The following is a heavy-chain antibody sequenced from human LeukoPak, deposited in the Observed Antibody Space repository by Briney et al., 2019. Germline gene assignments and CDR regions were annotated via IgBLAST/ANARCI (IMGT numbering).Heavy chain of an antibody. D-gene: IGHD1-26*01. Sequence: ASVKVSCKASGYTFTSYGISWVRQAPGQGLERMGWISAYNGNTNYAQKLQGRVTMTTNTTTTTAHMELRSLRSDGTAVYYCARDRGGYSGRSYFDYWGQGTLVTVSS. CDR2: ISAYNGNT. CDR1: GYTFTSYG. V-gene: IGHV1-18*01. CDR3: ARDRGGYSGRSYFDY. J-gene: IGHJ4*02.